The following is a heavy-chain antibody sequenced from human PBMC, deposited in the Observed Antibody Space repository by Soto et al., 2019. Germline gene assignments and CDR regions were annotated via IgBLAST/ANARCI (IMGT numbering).Heavy chain of an antibody. J-gene: IGHJ4*02. CDR1: RYAFTSYA. CDR2: INAGNGNT. D-gene: IGHD2-15*01. V-gene: IGHV1-3*01. Sequence: ASVKVSCKASRYAFTSYAIHWVRQAPGQRLEWMGWINAGNGNTKYSQKFQGRVTITRDTSASTAYMELSSLRAEDTAVYYCARPECSGGSCYPAVWGQGTLVTVSS. CDR3: ARPECSGGSCYPAV.